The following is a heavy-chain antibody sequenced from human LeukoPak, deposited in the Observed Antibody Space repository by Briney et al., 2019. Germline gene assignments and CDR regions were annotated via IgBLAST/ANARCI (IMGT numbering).Heavy chain of an antibody. Sequence: SETLSLTCVVSGVSINTNHWWSWVRQPPGKGLEWIGEIYHNGNTAYNPSLKSRVTISVDTSKNQFSLKLSSVTAADTAVYYCAREYCSGGSCYNTLIDYWGQGTLVTVSS. D-gene: IGHD2-15*01. CDR3: AREYCSGGSCYNTLIDY. J-gene: IGHJ4*02. V-gene: IGHV4-4*02. CDR2: IYHNGNT. CDR1: GVSINTNHW.